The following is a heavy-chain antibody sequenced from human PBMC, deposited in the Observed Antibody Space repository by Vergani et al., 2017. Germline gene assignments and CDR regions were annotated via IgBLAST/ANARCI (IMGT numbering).Heavy chain of an antibody. D-gene: IGHD2-15*01. V-gene: IGHV3-23*01. Sequence: EVQLLESGGGLVQPGGSLRLSCAASGFTFSSYAMSWVRQAPGKGLEWVSAISGSGGSTYYADSGKGRFTISRDNSKNTLYLQMNSLRAEDTAVYYCAKLPRIVVVVAATGYYFDYWGQGTLVTVSS. CDR1: GFTFSSYA. CDR3: AKLPRIVVVVAATGYYFDY. J-gene: IGHJ4*02. CDR2: ISGSGGST.